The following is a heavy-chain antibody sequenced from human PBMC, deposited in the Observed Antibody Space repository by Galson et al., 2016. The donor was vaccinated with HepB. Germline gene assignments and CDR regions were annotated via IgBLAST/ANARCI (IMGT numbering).Heavy chain of an antibody. Sequence: SLRLSCAASGFTFSLNALTWVRQAPGKGLEWVSAISSRGITTFYSDSVKSRFTVSRDNSKNTLFLQMDSLRAADTAIYYCAKDFGSTGYYQVFESWGQGTLVAVSS. D-gene: IGHD3-22*01. CDR2: ISSRGITT. CDR1: GFTFSLNA. CDR3: AKDFGSTGYYQVFES. J-gene: IGHJ4*02. V-gene: IGHV3-23*01.